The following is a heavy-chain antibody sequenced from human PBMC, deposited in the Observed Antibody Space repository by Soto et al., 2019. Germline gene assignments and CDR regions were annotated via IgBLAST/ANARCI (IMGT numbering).Heavy chain of an antibody. D-gene: IGHD2-21*02. Sequence: QAGGSLRLSCAASGFTFSSYAMSWVRQAPGKGLEWVSAISGSGGSTYYADSVKGRFTISRDNSKNTLYLQMNSLRAEDTAVYYCATIPIVVVTFFDYWGQGTLVTVSS. CDR1: GFTFSSYA. CDR2: ISGSGGST. CDR3: ATIPIVVVTFFDY. J-gene: IGHJ4*02. V-gene: IGHV3-23*01.